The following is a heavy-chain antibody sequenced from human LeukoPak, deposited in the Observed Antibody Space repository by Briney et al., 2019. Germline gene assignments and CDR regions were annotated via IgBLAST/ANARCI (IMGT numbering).Heavy chain of an antibody. Sequence: GGSLRLSCAASGFTFSSYAMSWVRQAPGKGLEWVSAISGSGGSTYYADSVKGRFTISRDNSKNTLYLQMNSLRAEDTAVYYCAKDGSQYQLLYISVWGQGTLVTVSS. CDR2: ISGSGGST. V-gene: IGHV3-23*01. CDR3: AKDGSQYQLLYISV. J-gene: IGHJ4*02. CDR1: GFTFSSYA. D-gene: IGHD2-2*02.